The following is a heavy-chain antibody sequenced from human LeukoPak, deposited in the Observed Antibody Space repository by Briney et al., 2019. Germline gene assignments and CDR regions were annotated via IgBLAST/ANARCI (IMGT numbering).Heavy chain of an antibody. CDR1: GYSFTSYW. CDR2: IYPGGSDT. D-gene: IGHD3-22*01. Sequence: GESLKISCKGSGYSFTSYWIGWVRQMPGKGLEWMGIIYPGGSDTRYSPSFQGQVTISADKSISTAYLQWSSLKASDTAMYYCARHKGGDSSGYYYYGMDVWGQGTTVAVSS. CDR3: ARHKGGDSSGYYYYGMDV. V-gene: IGHV5-51*01. J-gene: IGHJ6*02.